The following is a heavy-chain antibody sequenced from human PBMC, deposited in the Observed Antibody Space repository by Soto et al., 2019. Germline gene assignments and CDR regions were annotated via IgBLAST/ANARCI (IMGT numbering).Heavy chain of an antibody. CDR3: AKDIYSSPWSRVEDYGMDV. D-gene: IGHD6-13*01. CDR1: GFTFDDYT. CDR2: LSWDGGST. Sequence: EVQLVESGGVVVQPGGSLRLSCAASGFTFDDYTMHWVRQAPGKGLEWVSLLSWDGGSTYYADSVKGRFTISRDNSKNSLYLQMNSLRTEDTALYYCAKDIYSSPWSRVEDYGMDVWGQGTTVTVSS. J-gene: IGHJ6*02. V-gene: IGHV3-43*01.